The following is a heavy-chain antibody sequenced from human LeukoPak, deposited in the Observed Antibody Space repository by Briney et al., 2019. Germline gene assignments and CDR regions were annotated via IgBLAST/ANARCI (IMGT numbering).Heavy chain of an antibody. Sequence: SVKVSCKASGYTLSNYDINWVRQAPGQGLEWMGRIIPILGIANYAQKFQGRVTITADKSTSTAYMELSSLRSEDTAVYYCAEGAVVAATPSSYYYGMDVWGQGTTVTVS. CDR3: AEGAVVAATPSSYYYGMDV. CDR2: IIPILGIA. CDR1: GYTLSNYD. D-gene: IGHD2-15*01. J-gene: IGHJ6*02. V-gene: IGHV1-69*04.